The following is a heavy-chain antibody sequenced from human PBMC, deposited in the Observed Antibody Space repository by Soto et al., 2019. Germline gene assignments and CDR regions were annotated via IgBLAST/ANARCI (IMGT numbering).Heavy chain of an antibody. J-gene: IGHJ4*02. D-gene: IGHD6-19*01. Sequence: SETLSLTCTVSGGSMNNNYWSWIRQPPGKGLEYIGYIYYNGDTNYNPSLKSRVTISVDTSRNRFSLKLTSVAATDTAVYFCARGGWCSVYWGKGILATICS. CDR3: ARGGWCSVY. V-gene: IGHV4-59*01. CDR2: IYYNGDT. CDR1: GGSMNNNY.